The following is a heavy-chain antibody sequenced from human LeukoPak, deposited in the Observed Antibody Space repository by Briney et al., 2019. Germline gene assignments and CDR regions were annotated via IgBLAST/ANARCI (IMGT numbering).Heavy chain of an antibody. CDR1: GGSISSYY. Sequence: SETLSLTCTVSGGSISSYYGSWIRQPAGKGLEWIGRIYTSGSTNYNPSLKSRVTMSVDTSKNQFSLKLSSVTAADTAVYYCARTRMAGTGGWFDPWGQGTLVTVSS. J-gene: IGHJ5*02. V-gene: IGHV4-4*07. CDR3: ARTRMAGTGGWFDP. D-gene: IGHD6-19*01. CDR2: IYTSGST.